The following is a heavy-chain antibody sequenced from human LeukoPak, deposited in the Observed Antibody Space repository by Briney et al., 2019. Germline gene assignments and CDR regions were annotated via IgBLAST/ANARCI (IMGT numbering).Heavy chain of an antibody. CDR2: IYYSGST. Sequence: SETLSLTCTVSGGSISSYYWSWLRQPPGKGLEWIGYIYYSGSTNYNPSLKGRVTISVDTSKNQFSLKLSSVTAADTAVYYCARDRSPLGPFDYWGQGTLVTVSS. CDR1: GGSISSYY. J-gene: IGHJ4*02. V-gene: IGHV4-59*01. CDR3: ARDRSPLGPFDY. D-gene: IGHD1-26*01.